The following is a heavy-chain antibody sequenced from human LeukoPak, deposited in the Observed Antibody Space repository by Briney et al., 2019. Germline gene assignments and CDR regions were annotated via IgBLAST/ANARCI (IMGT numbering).Heavy chain of an antibody. CDR1: GFTFRTYW. CDR3: ARRGTRTMTEIIPAIDF. CDR2: ISSGGTT. D-gene: IGHD3-22*01. Sequence: GSLRLSCVASGFTFRTYWMDWVRQPPGRGLEWIGDISSGGTTHYNPSLQSRVTISADTSKNQFSLRLSSVAAADTAVYYCARRGTRTMTEIIPAIDFWGQGTLVTVSS. J-gene: IGHJ4*02. V-gene: IGHV4-4*08.